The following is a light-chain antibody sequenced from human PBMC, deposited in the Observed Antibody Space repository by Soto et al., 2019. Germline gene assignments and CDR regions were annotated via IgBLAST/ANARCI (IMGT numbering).Light chain of an antibody. CDR1: QSVGNN. CDR3: QQYNNWPQT. Sequence: EIVMTQSPATLSVSPGERTTLSCRASQSVGNNLAWYQQKPGQAPRLLIYGAYTRATGIPARFSGSGSGTDFTLTISRLQSEDFAVYYCQQYNNWPQTFGQGTKVDIK. CDR2: GAY. J-gene: IGKJ1*01. V-gene: IGKV3-15*01.